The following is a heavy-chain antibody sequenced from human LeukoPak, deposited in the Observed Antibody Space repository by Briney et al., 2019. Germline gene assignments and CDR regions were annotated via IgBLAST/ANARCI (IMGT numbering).Heavy chain of an antibody. V-gene: IGHV2-70*11. D-gene: IGHD6-13*01. CDR1: GFSLSTSGMC. Sequence: SGPTLVNPTQTLTLTCTFSGFSLSTSGMCVSWIRQPPGKALEWLARIDWDDDKYYSTSLKTRLTISKDTSKNQVVPTMTNMDPVDTATYYCARIRPAAGDTGFDPWGQGTLVTVSS. CDR3: ARIRPAAGDTGFDP. CDR2: IDWDDDK. J-gene: IGHJ5*02.